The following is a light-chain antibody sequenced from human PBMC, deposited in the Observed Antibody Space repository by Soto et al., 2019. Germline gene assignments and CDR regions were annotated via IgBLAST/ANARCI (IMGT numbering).Light chain of an antibody. CDR2: GAS. J-gene: IGKJ2*01. V-gene: IGKV1-39*01. CDR1: QSISSN. CDR3: QQSYSTPRT. Sequence: DIQMTQSPYSLSASVGDRVTITCLASQSISSNLNWYQQKPGKAPKLLIYGASSLQSGVPSRFSGSGSGTDFTLIISSLQPEDFATYYCQQSYSTPRTFGQGTKLEIK.